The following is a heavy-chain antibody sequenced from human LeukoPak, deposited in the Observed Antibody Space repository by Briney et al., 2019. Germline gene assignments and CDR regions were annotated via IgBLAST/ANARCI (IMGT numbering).Heavy chain of an antibody. CDR1: EYTFTGYY. D-gene: IGHD2-2*01. Sequence: GASVKVSCKASEYTFTGYYMHWVRQAPGQGLEWMGWISAYNGNTNYAQKLQGRVTMTTDTSTSTAYMELRSLRSDDTAVYYCARMLEYQPLEDYFDYWGQGTLVTVSS. CDR2: ISAYNGNT. CDR3: ARMLEYQPLEDYFDY. V-gene: IGHV1-18*04. J-gene: IGHJ4*02.